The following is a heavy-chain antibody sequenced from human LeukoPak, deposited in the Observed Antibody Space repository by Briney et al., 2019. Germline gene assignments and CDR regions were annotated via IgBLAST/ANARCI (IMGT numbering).Heavy chain of an antibody. Sequence: GGSLRLSCVVSGFTFSNYSMNWVRQAPGKGLEWVSYISSRSSSIYYLDSVKGRFTISRDNAKNSLYLQMNSLRDEDTAVYYCAADSSSWGGYWGQGTLVTVSS. J-gene: IGHJ4*02. V-gene: IGHV3-48*02. D-gene: IGHD6-13*01. CDR3: AADSSSWGGY. CDR2: ISSRSSSI. CDR1: GFTFSNYS.